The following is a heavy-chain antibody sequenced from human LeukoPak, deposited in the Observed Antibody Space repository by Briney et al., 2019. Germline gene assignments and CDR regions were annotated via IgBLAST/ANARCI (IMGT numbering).Heavy chain of an antibody. J-gene: IGHJ4*02. Sequence: SETLSLTCTVSGYSISSGYYWGWIRQPPGKGLEWIGSIYHSGSTYYNPSLKSRVTISVDTSKNQFSLKLSSVTAADTAVYYCARRGTYYYDSSGYSFDYWGQGTLVTVSS. CDR2: IYHSGST. CDR3: ARRGTYYYDSSGYSFDY. V-gene: IGHV4-38-2*02. CDR1: GYSISSGYY. D-gene: IGHD3-22*01.